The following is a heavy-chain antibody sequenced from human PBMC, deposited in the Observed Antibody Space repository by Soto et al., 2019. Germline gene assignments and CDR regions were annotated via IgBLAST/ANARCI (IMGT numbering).Heavy chain of an antibody. CDR3: ARVPVRGYSYGHFDY. CDR2: IYYSGST. Sequence: LSLTCTVSGGSISSSSYYWGWIRQPPGKGLEWIGSIYYSGSTYYNPSLKSRVTISVDTSKNQFSLKLSSVTAADTAIYYCARVPVRGYSYGHFDYWGQGTLVTVSS. CDR1: GGSISSSSYY. V-gene: IGHV4-39*07. J-gene: IGHJ4*02. D-gene: IGHD5-18*01.